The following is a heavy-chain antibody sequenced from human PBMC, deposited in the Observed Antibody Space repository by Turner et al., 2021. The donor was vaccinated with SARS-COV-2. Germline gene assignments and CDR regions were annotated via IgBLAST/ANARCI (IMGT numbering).Heavy chain of an antibody. V-gene: IGHV1-8*01. CDR1: GYTFTSYD. J-gene: IGHJ4*02. CDR3: ATGYAYCGGDCSIHY. CDR2: MNPNSGNT. Sequence: QVQLVQSGAEVKKPGASVKVSCKASGYTFTSYDINWVRQATGQGLEWMGWMNPNSGNTGYAQKFQGRVTMTRNTFISTAYMELSSLRSEDTAIYYCATGYAYCGGDCSIHYWGQGTLVTVSS. D-gene: IGHD2-21*02.